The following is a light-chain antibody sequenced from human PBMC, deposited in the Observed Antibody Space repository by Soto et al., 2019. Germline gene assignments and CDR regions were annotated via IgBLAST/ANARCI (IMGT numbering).Light chain of an antibody. V-gene: IGKV3-20*01. Sequence: EIVLTQSPGTLSLSPGERATLSCRASQSVSISYLAWYQQRPGQAPRLLIYGASSRATGIPDRFSGSGSGTDFTLTINRLEPEDFAVYYCHHYDNSPPFTFGPGTKVDIK. CDR3: HHYDNSPPFT. CDR1: QSVSISY. J-gene: IGKJ3*01. CDR2: GAS.